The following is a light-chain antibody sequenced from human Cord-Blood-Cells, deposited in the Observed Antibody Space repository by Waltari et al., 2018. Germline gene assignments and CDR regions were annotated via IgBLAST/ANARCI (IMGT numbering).Light chain of an antibody. CDR1: NSYVGGYNY. Sequence: QSALTQPASVSGSPGHSITISCTGTNSYVGGYNYVSWYQQPPGKAPKLMIYDVSNRPSGVSNRFSGSKSGNTASLTISGLQAEDEADYYCSSYTSSSTYVFGTGTKVTVL. CDR2: DVS. CDR3: SSYTSSSTYV. J-gene: IGLJ1*01. V-gene: IGLV2-14*01.